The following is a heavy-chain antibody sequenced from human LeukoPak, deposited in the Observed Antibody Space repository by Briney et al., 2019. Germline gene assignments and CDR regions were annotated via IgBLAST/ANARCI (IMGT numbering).Heavy chain of an antibody. CDR2: IRYDGSNK. CDR1: GFTFSSYG. V-gene: IGHV3-30*02. D-gene: IGHD1-26*01. Sequence: GGSLRLSCAASGFTFSSYGMHWVRQAPGKGLEWVAFIRYDGSNKYYADSVKGRFTISRDNSKNTLYLQMNSLRAEDTAVYYCAKDQWELLLGGDFDYWGQGTLVTVSS. J-gene: IGHJ4*02. CDR3: AKDQWELLLGGDFDY.